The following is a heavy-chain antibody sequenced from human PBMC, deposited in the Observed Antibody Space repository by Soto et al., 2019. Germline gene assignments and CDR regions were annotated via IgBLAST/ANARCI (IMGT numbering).Heavy chain of an antibody. V-gene: IGHV1-58*02. CDR1: GFTFTSSA. CDR2: IVVGSGNT. CDR3: AADLGYCSSTSCYGGYYYYMDV. Sequence: ASVKVSCKASGFTFTSSAMQWVRQARGQRLEWIGWIVVGSGNTNYAQKFQERVTITRDMSTSTAYMELSSLRSEDTAVYYCAADLGYCSSTSCYGGYYYYMDVWGKGTTVNVSS. J-gene: IGHJ6*03. D-gene: IGHD2-2*01.